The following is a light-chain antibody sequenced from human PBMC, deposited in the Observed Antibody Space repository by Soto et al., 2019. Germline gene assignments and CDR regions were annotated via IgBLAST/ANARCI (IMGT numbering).Light chain of an antibody. V-gene: IGKV3-15*01. CDR1: QSVTSD. Sequence: EIVMSQSPATLSVPAGERATVSCRTSQSVTSDLAWYQQKPGQAPRLLIYAASTRAAGIPARFSGSGSGTEFTLTISSVQSEDIAVYYCQQYTNWPPWTFGHGTKVDIK. CDR2: AAS. J-gene: IGKJ1*01. CDR3: QQYTNWPPWT.